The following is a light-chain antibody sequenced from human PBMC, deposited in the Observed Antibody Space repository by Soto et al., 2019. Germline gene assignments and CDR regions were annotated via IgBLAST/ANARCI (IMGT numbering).Light chain of an antibody. CDR2: GAS. Sequence: ELVLTQSPVTQFLSPEERATLSCRASQSVSSSYLAWYQQKPGQAPRLLIYGASSRATGIPDRFSGSGSGTDFTLTISRLEPEDFAVYYCQQYGSSPRTFGQGTKV. CDR3: QQYGSSPRT. J-gene: IGKJ1*01. V-gene: IGKV3-20*01. CDR1: QSVSSSY.